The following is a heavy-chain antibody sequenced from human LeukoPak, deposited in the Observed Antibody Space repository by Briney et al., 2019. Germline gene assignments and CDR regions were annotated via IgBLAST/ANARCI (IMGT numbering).Heavy chain of an antibody. V-gene: IGHV3-64*01. Sequence: PGGSLRLSCAASGFTFSSYAMHWVRQAPGKGLEYVSAISSNGGSTYYANSVKGRFTISRDNSKNTLYLQMGSLRAEDTAVYYCARARNPQLDYWGQGTLVTVSS. J-gene: IGHJ4*02. CDR1: GFTFSSYA. CDR2: ISSNGGST. CDR3: ARARNPQLDY.